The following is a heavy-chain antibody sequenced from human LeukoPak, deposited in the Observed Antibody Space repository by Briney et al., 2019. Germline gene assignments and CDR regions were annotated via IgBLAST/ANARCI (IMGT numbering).Heavy chain of an antibody. D-gene: IGHD1-26*01. CDR2: FDPEDGET. CDR3: ATAHSGSSGCFQH. V-gene: IGHV1-24*01. J-gene: IGHJ1*01. Sequence: ASVKVSCKVSGYTLTELSMHWVRQAPGKGLEWMGGFDPEDGETIYAQKLQGRVTMTEDTSTDTAYMELSSLRSEDTAVYYCATAHSGSSGCFQHWGQGTLVTVSS. CDR1: GYTLTELS.